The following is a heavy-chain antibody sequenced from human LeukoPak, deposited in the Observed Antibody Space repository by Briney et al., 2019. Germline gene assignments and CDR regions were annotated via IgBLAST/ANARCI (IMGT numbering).Heavy chain of an antibody. D-gene: IGHD2-2*01. V-gene: IGHV3-23*01. CDR2: VSGSGGST. CDR3: AKVTEVVPAAHPDY. J-gene: IGHJ4*02. CDR1: GLTVSSNY. Sequence: GGSLRLSCAASGLTVSSNYMSWVRQAPGKGLEWVSTVSGSGGSTYYTASVKGRFTISRDNSKNTLYLQMNSLRAEDTAVYYCAKVTEVVPAAHPDYWAREPWSPSPQ.